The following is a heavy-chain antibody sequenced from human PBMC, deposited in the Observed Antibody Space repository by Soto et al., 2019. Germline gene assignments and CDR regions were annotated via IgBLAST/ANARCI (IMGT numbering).Heavy chain of an antibody. CDR3: ARACAERERSYYFLGGSFHS. Sequence: QVQLVQSGAEVKKPGSSGKVSCKASGGAFSSFDISWVRQAPGLGLEWMGGSVPVLVTTSYAQKFQGRITITADASTRTAHMEPSSLTPDDPAIYFCARACAERERSYYFLGGSFHSWGQGTLVTVSS. CDR1: GGAFSSFD. J-gene: IGHJ4*02. CDR2: SVPVLVTT. V-gene: IGHV1-69*01. D-gene: IGHD3-22*01.